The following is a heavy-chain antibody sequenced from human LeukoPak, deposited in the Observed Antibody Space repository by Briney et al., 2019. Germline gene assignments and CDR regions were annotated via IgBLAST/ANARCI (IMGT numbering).Heavy chain of an antibody. Sequence: SATRFSTSAAGCGFISYGSYSGSWIRQPPGKGLEWIGYIYYCGSTDYNPSLNSRLTISVDTPKNQFSLKLSSVTAADTAGYYCARDRMAAAGRVLDYWGQGTLVTVSS. D-gene: IGHD6-13*01. V-gene: IGHV4-61*01. J-gene: IGHJ4*02. CDR1: CGFISYGSYS. CDR3: ARDRMAAAGRVLDY. CDR2: IYYCGST.